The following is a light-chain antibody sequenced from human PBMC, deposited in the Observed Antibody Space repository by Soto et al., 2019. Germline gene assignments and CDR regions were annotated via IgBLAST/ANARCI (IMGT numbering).Light chain of an antibody. CDR1: QSFSSSY. CDR3: QQYNKWPQT. CDR2: GAS. Sequence: EIVLTQSPGTLSLSPGEIATLSCRASQSFSSSYLAWYQQRPGQAPRLLIYGASTRATGVPARFSGSGSGTDFTLTISSLQSEDLAVYHCQQYNKWPQTCGQGTKGDIK. V-gene: IGKV3-15*01. J-gene: IGKJ1*01.